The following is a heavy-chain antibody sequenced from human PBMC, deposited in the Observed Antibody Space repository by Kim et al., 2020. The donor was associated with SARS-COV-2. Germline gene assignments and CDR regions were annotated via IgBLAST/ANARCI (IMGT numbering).Heavy chain of an antibody. D-gene: IGHD3-22*01. V-gene: IGHV3-15*01. CDR2: IKSETDGGTT. J-gene: IGHJ2*01. CDR3: TTDGAVVVKGAELFFDL. CDR1: GFTFSNAW. Sequence: GGSLRLSCAASGFTFSNAWMSWVRQAPGKGLEWVGRIKSETDGGTTDYAAPVKGRFTISRDDSQNTLYLQMNSLKTEDTAVYYCTTDGAVVVKGAELFFDLWGRGTLVTVSS.